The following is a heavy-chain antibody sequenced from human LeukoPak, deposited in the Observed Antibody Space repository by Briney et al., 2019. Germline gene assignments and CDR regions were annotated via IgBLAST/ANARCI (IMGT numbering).Heavy chain of an antibody. V-gene: IGHV4-39*01. CDR2: IYYSVST. CDR3: ARLGSCSGGSCYYIDY. J-gene: IGHJ4*02. Sequence: SETLSLTCTVSGASIRSSNYYWGWIRQPPGRGLEWIGSIYYSVSTYYNPSLKSRVTISVDTSKNQFSLKLSSVTASDTAVYYCARLGSCSGGSCYYIDYWGQGTLVTVSS. CDR1: GASIRSSNYY. D-gene: IGHD2-15*01.